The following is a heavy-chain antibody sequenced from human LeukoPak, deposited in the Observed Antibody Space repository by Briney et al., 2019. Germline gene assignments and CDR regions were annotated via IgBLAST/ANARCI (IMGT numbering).Heavy chain of an antibody. Sequence: GGSLRLSCAASGFTFSSYAMHWVRQAPGKGLEWVAVISYDGSNKYYADSVKGRFTISRDNSKNTLYLQMNSLRAEDTAVYYCARDLTYCYDSSGYYSLGVFDYWGQGTLVTVSS. V-gene: IGHV3-30-3*01. CDR2: ISYDGSNK. J-gene: IGHJ4*02. CDR3: ARDLTYCYDSSGYYSLGVFDY. D-gene: IGHD3-22*01. CDR1: GFTFSSYA.